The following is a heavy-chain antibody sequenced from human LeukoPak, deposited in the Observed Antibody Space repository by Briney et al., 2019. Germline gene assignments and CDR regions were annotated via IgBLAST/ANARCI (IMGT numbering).Heavy chain of an antibody. CDR3: ARQAYGSGSYYPDY. CDR1: GGSLTSTYYY. D-gene: IGHD3-10*01. V-gene: IGHV4-39*01. CDR2: IYYSGST. Sequence: SETLSLTCTVSGGSLTSTYYYWGWIRQPPGKGLEWIGTIYYSGSTYYNQSLKSRVTISVDTSKNQFSLKLNSVIAADTAVYYCARQAYGSGSYYPDYWGQGTLVTVSS. J-gene: IGHJ4*02.